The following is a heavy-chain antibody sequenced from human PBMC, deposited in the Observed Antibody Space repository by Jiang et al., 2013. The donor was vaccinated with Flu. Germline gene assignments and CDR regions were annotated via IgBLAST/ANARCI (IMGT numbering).Heavy chain of an antibody. V-gene: IGHV3-30*18. Sequence: EWVAVISYDGSNKYYADSVKGRFTISRDNSKNTLYLQMNSLRAEDTAVYYCAKDLHYDFWSGYMDVWGKGTTVTVSS. J-gene: IGHJ6*03. D-gene: IGHD3-3*01. CDR2: ISYDGSNK. CDR3: AKDLHYDFWSGYMDV.